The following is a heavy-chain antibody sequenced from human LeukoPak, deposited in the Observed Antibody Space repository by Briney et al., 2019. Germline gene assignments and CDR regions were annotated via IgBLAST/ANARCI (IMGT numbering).Heavy chain of an antibody. D-gene: IGHD5-18*01. V-gene: IGHV4-59*08. J-gene: IGHJ4*02. CDR2: IYYSGST. CDR3: ASRGYSYGYPYYFDY. CDR1: GGSISSYY. Sequence: SETLSPTCTVSGGSISSYYWSWIRQPPGKGLEWIGYIYYSGSTNYNPSLKSRVTISVDTSKNQFSLKLSSVTAADTAVYYCASRGYSYGYPYYFDYWGQGTLVTVSS.